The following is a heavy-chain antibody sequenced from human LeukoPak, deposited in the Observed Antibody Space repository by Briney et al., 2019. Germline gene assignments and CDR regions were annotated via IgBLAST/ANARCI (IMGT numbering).Heavy chain of an antibody. V-gene: IGHV1-2*02. CDR3: AGLIAGATDDAFDI. CDR2: INPNSGGT. D-gene: IGHD1-26*01. J-gene: IGHJ3*02. CDR1: GYTFTGYY. Sequence: APVKVSCKASGYTFTGYYMHWVRQAPGQGLEWMGWINPNSGGTNYAQKFQGRVTMTRDTSISTAYMELSRLRSDDTAVYYCAGLIAGATDDAFDIWGQGTMVTVSS.